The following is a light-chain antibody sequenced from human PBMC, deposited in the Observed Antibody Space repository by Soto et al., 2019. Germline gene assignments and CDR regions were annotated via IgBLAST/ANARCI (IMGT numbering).Light chain of an antibody. CDR1: SSNVGSYKL. V-gene: IGLV2-14*02. Sequence: QSVLTQPASVSGSPGQSITISCTGTSSNVGSYKLVSWYQQHPGKTPKLMIYEVSNRPSGVSHRFSGSKSGNTASLTISGLQTEDEADYYCSSFSSITREVFGGGTQLTVL. J-gene: IGLJ2*01. CDR3: SSFSSITREV. CDR2: EVS.